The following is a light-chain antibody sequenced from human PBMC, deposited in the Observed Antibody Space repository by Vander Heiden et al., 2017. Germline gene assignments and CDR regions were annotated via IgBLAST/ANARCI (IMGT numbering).Light chain of an antibody. J-gene: IGKJ2*01. CDR2: AAS. CDR1: QSVSSSH. Sequence: NVLTQSPGTLSLSPGERPTLSCRASQSVSSSHLAWYQQKPGQAPRLLIHAASSRATGISDRFSGGGSGTDYTLTISRLEPEDFAVYYCQQYGTSPYTFGQGTKLEIK. V-gene: IGKV3-20*01. CDR3: QQYGTSPYT.